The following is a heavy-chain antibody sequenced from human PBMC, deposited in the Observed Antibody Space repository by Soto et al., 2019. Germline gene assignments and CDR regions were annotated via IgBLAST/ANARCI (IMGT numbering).Heavy chain of an antibody. J-gene: IGHJ6*02. CDR3: ARGEAAAGYYYYGMDV. CDR2: ISSSSSYI. CDR1: GFTFSSYS. D-gene: IGHD6-13*01. V-gene: IGHV3-21*01. Sequence: SLRLSCAASGFTFSSYSMNWVRQAPGKGLEWVSSISSSSSYIYYADSVKGRFTISRDNAKNSLYLQMNSLRAEDTAVYYCARGEAAAGYYYYGMDVWGQGTTVTVSS.